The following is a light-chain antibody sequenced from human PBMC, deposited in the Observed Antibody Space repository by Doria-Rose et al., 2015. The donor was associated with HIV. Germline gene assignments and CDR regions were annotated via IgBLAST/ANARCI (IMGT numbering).Light chain of an antibody. CDR2: DGA. V-gene: IGKV3-20*01. J-gene: IGKJ1*01. CDR1: QSFSSTY. Sequence: TQSPGTLSLSPGERATLSCRASQSFSSTYLAWYQQKPCQAPSLLIYDGATRATGIPDRCSASGSRTDFTLTINRLEPEDFALYYCHQYGTSWTFGQGTKVEI. CDR3: HQYGTSWT.